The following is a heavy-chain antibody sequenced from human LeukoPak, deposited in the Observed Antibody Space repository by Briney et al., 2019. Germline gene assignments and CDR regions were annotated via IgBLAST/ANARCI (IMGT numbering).Heavy chain of an antibody. CDR2: IGTAGDT. D-gene: IGHD3-22*01. Sequence: PGGSLRLSCAASGFTFSSYDIHWVRQATGKGLEGVSAIGTAGDTYYPGSVKGRFTISRDNSKNTLYLQMNSLRAEDTAVYYCAKDLDWDSNYFDYWGQGTLVTVSS. CDR1: GFTFSSYD. V-gene: IGHV3-13*01. J-gene: IGHJ4*02. CDR3: AKDLDWDSNYFDY.